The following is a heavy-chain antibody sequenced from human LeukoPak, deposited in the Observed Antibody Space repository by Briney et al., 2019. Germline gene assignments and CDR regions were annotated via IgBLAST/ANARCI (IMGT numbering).Heavy chain of an antibody. J-gene: IGHJ4*02. Sequence: RPSETLSLTCTVSGYSISNGYYWGWIRQPPGKGLEWVGSIYHRGSTYYNPSLRSRVTISLDRSKKKSSLKLTSVTAADTAVYFCARGAEYYAIWRGYAGYSDYWGQGISVTASS. CDR2: IYHRGST. V-gene: IGHV4-38-2*02. CDR3: ARGAEYYAIWRGYAGYSDY. CDR1: GYSISNGYY. D-gene: IGHD3-3*01.